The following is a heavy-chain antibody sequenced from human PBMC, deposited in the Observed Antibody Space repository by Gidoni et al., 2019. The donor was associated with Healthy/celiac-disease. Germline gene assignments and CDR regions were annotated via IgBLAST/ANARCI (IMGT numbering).Heavy chain of an antibody. J-gene: IGHJ4*02. D-gene: IGHD3-22*01. CDR1: GGSISSSSYY. V-gene: IGHV4-39*07. CDR3: ASSYQPDYYDSSGEYYFDY. Sequence: QLQLQESGPGLVKPSETMSLTCTVSGGSISSSSYYWGWIRQPPGKGLEWIGRIYYSGSTYYNPSLKSRVTISVDTSKNQFSLKLSSVTAADTAVYYCASSYQPDYYDSSGEYYFDYWGQGTLVTVSS. CDR2: IYYSGST.